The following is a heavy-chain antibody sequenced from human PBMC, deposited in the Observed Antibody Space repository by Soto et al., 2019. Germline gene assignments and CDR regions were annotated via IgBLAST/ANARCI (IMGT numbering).Heavy chain of an antibody. CDR3: ARVKYYYGSGRPLNWFDP. Sequence: SETLSLTCAVYGGSFSGYYWSWIRQPPGKGLEWIGEINHSGSPNYNPSLKSRVTISVDTSKNQFSLKLSSVTAADTAVYYCARVKYYYGSGRPLNWFDPWGQGTLVTVPQ. J-gene: IGHJ5*02. CDR2: INHSGSP. D-gene: IGHD3-10*01. V-gene: IGHV4-34*01. CDR1: GGSFSGYY.